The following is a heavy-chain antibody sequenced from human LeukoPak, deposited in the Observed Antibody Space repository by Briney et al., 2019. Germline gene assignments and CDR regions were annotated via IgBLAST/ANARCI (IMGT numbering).Heavy chain of an antibody. V-gene: IGHV3-23*01. CDR1: GFTFSSYA. Sequence: GGSLRLSCAASGFTFSSYAMSWVRQAPGKGREWVSAISGSGGSTYYADSVKGRFTISRDNSKNTLYLQMNSLRAEDTAVYYCAKDRFTGVVITTWFDYWGQGTLVTVSS. CDR3: AKDRFTGVVITTWFDY. CDR2: ISGSGGST. J-gene: IGHJ4*02. D-gene: IGHD3-22*01.